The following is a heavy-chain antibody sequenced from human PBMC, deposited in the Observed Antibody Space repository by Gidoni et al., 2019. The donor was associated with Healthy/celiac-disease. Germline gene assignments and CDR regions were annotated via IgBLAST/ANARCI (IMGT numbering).Heavy chain of an antibody. D-gene: IGHD2-15*01. CDR2: INHSGST. CDR3: ARGLICSGGSCLDY. Sequence: QVQLQPWCEGRLTPSEPLSLTCAVYGGSFSGYSWSWTRLPPGKGLEWIGEINHSGSTNYNPSLKSRVTISVDTSKNQFSLKLSSVTAADTAVYYCARGLICSGGSCLDYWGQGTLVTVSS. V-gene: IGHV4-34*01. CDR1: GGSFSGYS. J-gene: IGHJ4*02.